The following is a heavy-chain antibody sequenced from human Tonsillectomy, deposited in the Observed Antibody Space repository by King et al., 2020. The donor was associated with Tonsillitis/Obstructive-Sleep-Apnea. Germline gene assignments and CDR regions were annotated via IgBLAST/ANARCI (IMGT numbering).Heavy chain of an antibody. CDR3: ARSAFSGYDYFGAFDI. V-gene: IGHV2-5*02. CDR2: IDWDDEK. J-gene: IGHJ3*02. D-gene: IGHD5-12*01. CDR1: GFSLNTSELS. Sequence: ITLKESVPTLVKPTQTLTLTCTFSGFSLNTSELSVGWIRQPPGKALEWLALIDWDDEKRYSPSLKSRLTITTGTSKNQVVLTLTNTDPVDTATCYCARSAFSGYDYFGAFDIWGQGAMVTVSS.